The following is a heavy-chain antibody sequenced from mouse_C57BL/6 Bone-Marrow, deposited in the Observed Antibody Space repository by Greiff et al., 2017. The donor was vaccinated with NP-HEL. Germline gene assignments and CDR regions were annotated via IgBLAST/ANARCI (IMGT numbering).Heavy chain of an antibody. D-gene: IGHD1-1*01. CDR1: GYTFTDYE. CDR3: TPIYYYGNPGCVDY. CDR2: IDPETGGT. Sequence: VHLVESGAELVRPGASVTLSCKASGYTFTDYEMHWVKQTPVHGLEWIGAIDPETGGTAYNQKFKGKAILTADKSSSTAYMELRSLTSEDSAVYYCTPIYYYGNPGCVDYWGQGTTLTVSS. J-gene: IGHJ2*01. V-gene: IGHV1-15*01.